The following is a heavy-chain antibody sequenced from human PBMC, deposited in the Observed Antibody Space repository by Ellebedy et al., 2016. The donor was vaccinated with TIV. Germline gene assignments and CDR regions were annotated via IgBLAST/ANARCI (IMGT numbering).Heavy chain of an antibody. V-gene: IGHV1-3*04. J-gene: IGHJ6*02. D-gene: IGHD3-3*01. CDR3: ATREWQDPMDV. Sequence: ASVKVSXKASGYSFTRYFTHWVRQAPGQSLEWMGWINTGNDNTKYSQKLQGRVTITRDYMELSGLMSEDTAVYYCATREWQDPMDVWGQGTTVTVSS. CDR2: INTGNDNT. CDR1: GYSFTRYF.